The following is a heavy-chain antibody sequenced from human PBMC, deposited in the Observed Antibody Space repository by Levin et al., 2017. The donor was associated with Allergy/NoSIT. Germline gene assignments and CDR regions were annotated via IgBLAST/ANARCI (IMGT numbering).Heavy chain of an antibody. J-gene: IGHJ3*02. CDR2: INWNGGST. CDR3: ARHRFTMNIHDGFDI. D-gene: IGHD2/OR15-2a*01. CDR1: GFTFDDYG. V-gene: IGHV3-20*01. Sequence: AGESLKISCAASGFTFDDYGMSWVRQAPGKGLEWVSGINWNGGSTGYADSVKGRLTISRDNAKNFLYLQMNSLRAEDTALYHCARHRFTMNIHDGFDIWGQGTMVIVSS.